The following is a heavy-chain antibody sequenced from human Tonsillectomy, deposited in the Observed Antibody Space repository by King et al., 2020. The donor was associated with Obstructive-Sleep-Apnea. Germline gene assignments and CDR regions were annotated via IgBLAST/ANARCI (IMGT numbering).Heavy chain of an antibody. J-gene: IGHJ3*02. CDR2: IKFDGSDK. CDR3: AKEGSSSGYYSVFGGLDI. CDR1: GFTFSSYD. D-gene: IGHD5-12*01. V-gene: IGHV3-30*02. Sequence: VQLVESGGGVVRPGGSLRLSCAASGFTFSSYDMHWVRQAPGKGLEWVAFIKFDGSDKFYVDSVKGRFTISRDNSENTLYLQMKSLRTEDTAVYYCAKEGSSSGYYSVFGGLDIWGQGTMVTVSS.